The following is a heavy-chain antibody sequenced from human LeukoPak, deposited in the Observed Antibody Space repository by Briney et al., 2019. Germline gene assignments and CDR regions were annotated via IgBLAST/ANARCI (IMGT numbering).Heavy chain of an antibody. J-gene: IGHJ4*02. CDR3: AKDFRIGYSAHFDY. D-gene: IGHD2-21*01. Sequence: GGSLRLSCVGSGFTFRSHAMSWVRQAPEKGLEFVSGIYENGGTTYYADSVKGRFSISRDNSKNTLYLQMDSLRGKDTAVYYCAKDFRIGYSAHFDYWGQGALVTVPS. V-gene: IGHV3-23*01. CDR2: IYENGGTT. CDR1: GFTFRSHA.